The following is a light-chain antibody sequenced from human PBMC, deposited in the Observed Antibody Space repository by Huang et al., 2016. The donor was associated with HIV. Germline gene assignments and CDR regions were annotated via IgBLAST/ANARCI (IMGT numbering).Light chain of an antibody. J-gene: IGKJ4*01. CDR3: QQRSSPLT. CDR2: DAS. CDR1: QSVGNY. Sequence: EIVLTQSPATLPLSPGQRATLSCRTSQSVGNYLAWYQQRPGQAPRLLIYDASNRAAGIPARFSGSGSGTAFTLTISSLEPDDFAVYYCQQRSSPLTFGGGTKVEIK. V-gene: IGKV3-11*01.